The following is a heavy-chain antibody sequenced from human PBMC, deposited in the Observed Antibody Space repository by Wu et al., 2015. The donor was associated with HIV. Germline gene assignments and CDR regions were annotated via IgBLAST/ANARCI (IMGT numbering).Heavy chain of an antibody. Sequence: VQLVQSGGEVKKPGASVRVACKASGYIFSDYGINWVRQAPGQGLEWMGGIIPIFGTANYAQKFQGRVTITTDESTSTAYMELSSLRSEDTAVYYCARGGVYYYDSSGYPFDYWGQGTLVTVSS. D-gene: IGHD3-22*01. CDR3: ARGGVYYYDSSGYPFDY. V-gene: IGHV1-69*05. CDR2: IIPIFGTA. CDR1: GYIFSDYG. J-gene: IGHJ4*02.